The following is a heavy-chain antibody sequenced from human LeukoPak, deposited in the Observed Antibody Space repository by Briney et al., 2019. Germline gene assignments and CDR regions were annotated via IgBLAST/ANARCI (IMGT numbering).Heavy chain of an antibody. V-gene: IGHV3-48*04. D-gene: IGHD6-13*01. Sequence: GGSLRLSCAASGFTFSSYSMNWVRQAPGKGLEWVSFISSSSSTIYYADSVKGRFTISRDNAKNTLYLQMNNLRAEDTALYYCARGRYSSNYYLDHWGQGTLVTVSP. CDR3: ARGRYSSNYYLDH. CDR1: GFTFSSYS. J-gene: IGHJ4*02. CDR2: ISSSSSTI.